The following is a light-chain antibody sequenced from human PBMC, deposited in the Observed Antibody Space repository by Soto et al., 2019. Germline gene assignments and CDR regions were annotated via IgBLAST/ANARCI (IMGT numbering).Light chain of an antibody. V-gene: IGLV7-43*01. J-gene: IGLJ1*01. CDR1: IGAVTNNNY. Sequence: QTVVTQEPSLTVSPGGTVTLTCASSIGAVTNNNYPNWFQQKPGQAPRALVYSTSNTYSWTPARFSGSLLGGKAALTLSGAQPEDEAVYYCLLYYGGARVFGTGTKVTVL. CDR2: STS. CDR3: LLYYGGARV.